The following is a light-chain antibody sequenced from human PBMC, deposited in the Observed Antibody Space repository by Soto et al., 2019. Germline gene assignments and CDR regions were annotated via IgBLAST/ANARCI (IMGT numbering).Light chain of an antibody. V-gene: IGKV3-20*01. CDR1: QSVSSSY. CDR2: GAS. Sequence: EIVLTQSPGTLSLSPGEGATLSCRASQSVSSSYLAWYQQKPGQAPRLLIYGASSRATGIPDRFSGSGSGTDFTLTISRLEPEDFAVYYCHQYGSSPPTFGQGTXVDSK. J-gene: IGKJ1*01. CDR3: HQYGSSPPT.